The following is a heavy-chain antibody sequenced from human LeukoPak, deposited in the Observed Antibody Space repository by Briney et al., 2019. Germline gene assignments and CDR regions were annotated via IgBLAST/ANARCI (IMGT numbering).Heavy chain of an antibody. CDR2: IGSDGDGT. CDR3: VSPVFINF. CDR1: GFSFSSAW. Sequence: GGSLRLSCAASGFSFSSAWMNWVRQAPGKGLEHVSTIGSDGDGTYYADSVKDRFIISRDNSKNAVYLQMSSLRPEDTAVYYCVSPVFINFWGQGTLVTVSS. V-gene: IGHV3-64D*06. J-gene: IGHJ4*01. D-gene: IGHD1-14*01.